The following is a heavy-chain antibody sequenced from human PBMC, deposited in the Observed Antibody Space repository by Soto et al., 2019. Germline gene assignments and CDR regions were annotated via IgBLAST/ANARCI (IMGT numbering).Heavy chain of an antibody. Sequence: PVGSVRLSCASSVFSFDDYAMTCVRQSAGKGLEWVSAISGSGDNTYYADSVKGRFTISRDNSKNTLYLQLNSLRAEDTAVYYCVKGYYSRYDLAYFDYWGQGTLVTVSS. CDR3: VKGYYSRYDLAYFDY. D-gene: IGHD5-12*01. CDR1: VFSFDDYA. V-gene: IGHV3-23*01. CDR2: ISGSGDNT. J-gene: IGHJ4*02.